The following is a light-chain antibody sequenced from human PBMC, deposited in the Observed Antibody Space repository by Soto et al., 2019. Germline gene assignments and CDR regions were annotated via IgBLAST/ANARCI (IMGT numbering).Light chain of an antibody. CDR3: QTSYSTLT. Sequence: DIQMTQSPSSLSASVGDRVTITCRASQSISSYLNWYQQKPGKAPKLLIYAASSLQSGVPSRFSGSGSGNDFTLNISRLQPEDFATFYRQTSYSTLTFGPGTKVDIK. CDR2: AAS. CDR1: QSISSY. J-gene: IGKJ3*01. V-gene: IGKV1-39*01.